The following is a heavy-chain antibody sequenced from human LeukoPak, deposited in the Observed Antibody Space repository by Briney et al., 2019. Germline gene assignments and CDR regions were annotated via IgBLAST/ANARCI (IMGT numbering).Heavy chain of an antibody. Sequence: ASVKVSCKASGYTFTSYDINWVRQATGQGLEWMGWMNPNSGNTGYAQKSQGRVTMTRNTSISTAYMELSSLRSEDTAVYYCARTSSGWYGGSFDPWGQGTLVTVSS. V-gene: IGHV1-8*01. D-gene: IGHD6-19*01. CDR2: MNPNSGNT. CDR1: GYTFTSYD. CDR3: ARTSSGWYGGSFDP. J-gene: IGHJ5*02.